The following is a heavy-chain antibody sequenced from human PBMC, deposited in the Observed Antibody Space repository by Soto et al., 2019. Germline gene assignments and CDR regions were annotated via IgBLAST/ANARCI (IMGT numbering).Heavy chain of an antibody. CDR3: AQDGGVGATLGLPSGDEF. V-gene: IGHV3-30*18. Sequence: GGSLRLSCAVSGFTFSGHAMHWVRQAPGKGLEWVAIVSSDGSRRFYGESVEGRFSISRDNSRNTLYLQMKSLRPEDTAVYYCAQDGGVGATLGLPSGDEFWGQGTLVTVSS. CDR2: VSSDGSRR. J-gene: IGHJ4*02. CDR1: GFTFSGHA. D-gene: IGHD1-26*01.